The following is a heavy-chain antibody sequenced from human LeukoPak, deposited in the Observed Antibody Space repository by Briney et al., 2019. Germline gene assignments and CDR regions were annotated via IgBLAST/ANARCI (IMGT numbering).Heavy chain of an antibody. Sequence: SETLSLTCTVSGSSISSGYYWGWIRQPPGKGLEWIGSIYHSGTTYYNPSLKSRVTISVHTSKNQFSLKLSSVTAADTAVFYSGREGLVHTFDYWGQGNLVTVSS. J-gene: IGHJ4*02. CDR2: IYHSGTT. V-gene: IGHV4-38-2*02. CDR1: GSSISSGYY. CDR3: GREGLVHTFDY.